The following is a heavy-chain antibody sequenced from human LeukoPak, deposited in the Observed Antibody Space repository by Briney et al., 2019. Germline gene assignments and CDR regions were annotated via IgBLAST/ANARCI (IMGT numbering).Heavy chain of an antibody. CDR3: ARRWQFDY. CDR1: GFTFSSYA. D-gene: IGHD2-15*01. J-gene: IGHJ4*02. Sequence: PGRSLRLSCAASGFTFSSYAMRWVRQAPGKGLEWVAVISYDESNKYYADSVKGRFTISRDNSKNTLYLQMNSLRAEDTAVYYCARRWQFDYWGQGTLVTVSS. V-gene: IGHV3-30*04. CDR2: ISYDESNK.